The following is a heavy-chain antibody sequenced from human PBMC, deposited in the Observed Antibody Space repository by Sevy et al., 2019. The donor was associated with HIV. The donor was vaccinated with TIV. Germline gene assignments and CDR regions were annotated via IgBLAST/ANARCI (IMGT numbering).Heavy chain of an antibody. CDR1: GFTFSSYA. J-gene: IGHJ4*02. D-gene: IGHD3-22*01. CDR2: ISGSGGST. V-gene: IGHV3-23*01. CDR3: AKAGSGYSYDY. Sequence: GGSLRLSCAASGFTFSSYAMSWVRRAPGKGLGWVSAISGSGGSTYYADSVKGRFTISRDNSKNTLYLQMNSLRAEDTAVYYCAKAGSGYSYDYWGQGTLVTVSS.